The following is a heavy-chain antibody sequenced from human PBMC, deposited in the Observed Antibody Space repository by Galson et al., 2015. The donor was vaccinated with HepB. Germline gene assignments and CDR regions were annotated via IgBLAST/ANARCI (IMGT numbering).Heavy chain of an antibody. V-gene: IGHV3-30*04. CDR1: GFTFSSYA. CDR3: AKGLEVPSSTCYHFDS. Sequence: SLRLSCAASGFTFSSYAMHWVRQAPGKGLEWVAVISYDGSNKYFADSVKGRFTISRDNSKNTLYLQMNSLRAEDTAIYYCAKGLEVPSSTCYHFDSWGQGTLVTVSS. D-gene: IGHD2-2*01. J-gene: IGHJ4*02. CDR2: ISYDGSNK.